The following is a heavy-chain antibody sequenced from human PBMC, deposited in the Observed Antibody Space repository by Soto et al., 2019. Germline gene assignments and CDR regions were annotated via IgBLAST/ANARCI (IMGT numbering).Heavy chain of an antibody. CDR2: LIPILGTT. J-gene: IGHJ4*02. CDR1: GGTFSSDA. Sequence: SVKVSCKASGGTFSSDAVSWVRQAPGQGLEWMGGLIPILGTTHYAQKFQGGVTITADESTNTAYMELSSLRSDDTAVYYCARASGYVSGWYHDYWGQGTRVTVSS. V-gene: IGHV1-69*13. CDR3: ARASGYVSGWYHDY. D-gene: IGHD6-19*01.